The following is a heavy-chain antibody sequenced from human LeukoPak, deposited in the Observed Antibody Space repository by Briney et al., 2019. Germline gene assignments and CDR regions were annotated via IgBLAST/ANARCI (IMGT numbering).Heavy chain of an antibody. J-gene: IGHJ3*02. D-gene: IGHD6-6*01. CDR2: IWYDGSNK. CDR1: GFTFSSYG. V-gene: IGHV3-33*01. Sequence: GGSLRLSCAASGFTFSSYGMHWVRQAPGKGLEWVAVIWYDGSNKYYADSVKGRFTISRDNSKNTLYLQMNSLRAEDTAVYYCARDLLSAARLRNAFDIWGQGTMVTVSS. CDR3: ARDLLSAARLRNAFDI.